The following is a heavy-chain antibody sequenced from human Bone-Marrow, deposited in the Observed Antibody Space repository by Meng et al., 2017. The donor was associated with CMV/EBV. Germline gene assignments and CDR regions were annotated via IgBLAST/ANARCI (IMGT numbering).Heavy chain of an antibody. V-gene: IGHV3-30*02. CDR1: GFTFSSYG. J-gene: IGHJ5*02. CDR2: IRYDGSNK. D-gene: IGHD4-17*01. CDR3: TTGVDYGRP. Sequence: GESLKISCAASGFTFSSYGMHWVRQAPGKGLEWVAFIRYDGSNKYYADSVKGRFTISRDNSKNTLYLQMNSLKTEDTAVYYCTTGVDYGRPWGQGTLVTVSS.